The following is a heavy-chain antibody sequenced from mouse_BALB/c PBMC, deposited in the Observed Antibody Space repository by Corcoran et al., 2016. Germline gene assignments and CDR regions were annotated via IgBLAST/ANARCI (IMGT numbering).Heavy chain of an antibody. CDR2: IFPGSGNT. CDR3: ARQLVLLDY. Sequence: QVQLKQSGPELVKPGASVKISCKASGYSFTSYYIHWVKQRPGQGLEWIGWIFPGSGNTKYNEKFKGKATLTADTSSSTAYMQLSSLTSEDSAVYFCARQLVLLDYWGQGTSVTVSS. V-gene: IGHV1-66*01. D-gene: IGHD3-1*01. CDR1: GYSFTSYY. J-gene: IGHJ4*01.